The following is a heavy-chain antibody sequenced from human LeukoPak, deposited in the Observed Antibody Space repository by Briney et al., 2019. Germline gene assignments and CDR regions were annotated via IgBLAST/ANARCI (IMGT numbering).Heavy chain of an antibody. D-gene: IGHD6-19*01. Sequence: PSETLSLTCAVYGGSFSGYYWSWVRQAPGKGLEWVSAISGSGGSTYYADSVKGRFTISRDNSKNTLYLQMNSLRAEDTAVYYCAKDGWPFDPWGQGTLVTVSS. CDR2: ISGSGGST. CDR1: GGSFSGYY. J-gene: IGHJ5*02. CDR3: AKDGWPFDP. V-gene: IGHV3-23*01.